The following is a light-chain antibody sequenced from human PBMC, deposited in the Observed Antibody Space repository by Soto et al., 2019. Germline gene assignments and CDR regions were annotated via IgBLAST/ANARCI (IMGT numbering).Light chain of an antibody. V-gene: IGKV1-33*01. CDR1: PDIITY. CDR3: RQFDRFRRV. Sequence: DIQLTQSPSSLSASVGDRVTITCQASPDIITYLNWFQQRPGKVPKLLIHDASKLETGVPSRFSGSGSGTRVSLNITGLQPEDVATYYCRQFDRFRRVFGPGTTVDL. CDR2: DAS. J-gene: IGKJ3*01.